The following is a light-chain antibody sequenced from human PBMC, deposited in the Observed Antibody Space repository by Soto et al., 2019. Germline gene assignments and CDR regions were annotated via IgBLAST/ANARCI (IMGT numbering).Light chain of an antibody. CDR3: QSYDSSLSVNYV. CDR1: SSNIGAGYD. CDR2: GNS. Sequence: QSVLTQPPSVSGAPGRRVTISCTGSSSNIGAGYDVHWYQQLPGTAPKLLIYGNSNRPSGVPDRFSGSKSGTSASLAITGLQAEDEADYYCQSYDSSLSVNYVFGTGTKV. V-gene: IGLV1-40*01. J-gene: IGLJ1*01.